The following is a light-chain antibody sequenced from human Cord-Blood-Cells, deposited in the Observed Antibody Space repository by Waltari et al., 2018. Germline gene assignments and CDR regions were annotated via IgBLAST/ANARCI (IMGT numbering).Light chain of an antibody. CDR1: AFPKQY. CDR2: KDS. V-gene: IGLV3-25*03. CDR3: QSADSSDTV. Sequence: SYALTQPPSVSVSPGQTARITCSGNAFPKQYAYWYQQKPGHAPELVIYKDSERPSGIPERFSGSSSGNTVTLTISGVQAEDEADYYCQSADSSDTVFGGGTKLTVL. J-gene: IGLJ2*01.